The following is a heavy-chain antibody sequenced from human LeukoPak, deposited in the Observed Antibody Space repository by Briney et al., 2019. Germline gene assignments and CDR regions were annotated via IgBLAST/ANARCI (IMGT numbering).Heavy chain of an antibody. V-gene: IGHV3-30*18. CDR2: ISYDGSNK. CDR1: GFTFSSYE. J-gene: IGHJ6*03. D-gene: IGHD2-15*01. Sequence: GGSLRLSCAASGFTFSSYEMNWVRQAPGKGLEWVSFISYDGSNKYYADSVKGRFTISRDNSKNTLYLQMNSLRAEDTAVYYCAKRSLKVVDYYYYMDVWGKGTTVTVSS. CDR3: AKRSLKVVDYYYYMDV.